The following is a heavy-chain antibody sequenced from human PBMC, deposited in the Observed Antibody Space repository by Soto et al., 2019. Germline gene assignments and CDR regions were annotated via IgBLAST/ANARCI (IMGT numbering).Heavy chain of an antibody. J-gene: IGHJ4*02. V-gene: IGHV3-21*01. Sequence: LRLSCAASGFTFSSYSMNWVRQAPGKGLEWVSSISSSSSYIYYADSVKGRFTISRDNAKNSLYLQMNSLRAEDTAVYYCARRGIVVVPAFDYWGQGTLVTVSS. CDR3: ARRGIVVVPAFDY. CDR1: GFTFSSYS. CDR2: ISSSSSYI. D-gene: IGHD2-2*01.